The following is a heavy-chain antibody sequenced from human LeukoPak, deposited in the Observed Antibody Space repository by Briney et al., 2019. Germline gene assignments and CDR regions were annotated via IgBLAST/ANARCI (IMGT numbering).Heavy chain of an antibody. CDR1: GFTFSSYA. CDR2: ISSTGGST. J-gene: IGHJ5*02. D-gene: IGHD1-14*01. CDR3: AKLRPRTFDP. V-gene: IGHV3-23*01. Sequence: GGSLRLSCAGSGFTFSSYAMSWVRQAPGKGLEWVSVISSTGGSTFYADSVKGRFTISRDNSKSTMFLQMNSLRAEDTAVYYCAKLRPRTFDPWGQGTLVTVSS.